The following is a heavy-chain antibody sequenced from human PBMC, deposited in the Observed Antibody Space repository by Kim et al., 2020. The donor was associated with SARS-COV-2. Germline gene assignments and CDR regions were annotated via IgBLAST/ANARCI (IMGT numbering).Heavy chain of an antibody. V-gene: IGHV4-59*12. Sequence: SLKSRVTISVDTSKNQFSLKLSSVTAADTAVYYCARDRRIDSGWHGYFDYWGQGTLVTVSS. CDR3: ARDRRIDSGWHGYFDY. D-gene: IGHD6-19*01. J-gene: IGHJ4*02.